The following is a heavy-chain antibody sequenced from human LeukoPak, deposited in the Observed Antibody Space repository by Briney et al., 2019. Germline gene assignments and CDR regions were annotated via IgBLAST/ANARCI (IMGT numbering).Heavy chain of an antibody. Sequence: GASVKVSCKASGYSLIRYAINWVRQAPGQAPEWMGWINSYTGDPTYAQGFTGRFVFTIDTSVNTAYLQISSLEAEDTAVYYCARDVPDGDVTTFDRWGQGTLITVSS. CDR3: ARDVPDGDVTTFDR. CDR1: GYSLIRYA. CDR2: INSYTGDP. J-gene: IGHJ5*02. D-gene: IGHD4-17*01. V-gene: IGHV7-4-1*02.